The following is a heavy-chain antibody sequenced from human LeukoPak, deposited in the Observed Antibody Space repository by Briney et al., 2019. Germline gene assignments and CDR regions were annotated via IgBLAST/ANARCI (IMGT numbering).Heavy chain of an antibody. J-gene: IGHJ4*02. CDR3: AGSDIVVGTYYFDY. Sequence: PSETLSLTCTVSGYSITSGYYWGWIRQPPGKGLEWIGSIYHSGSTHYNPSLNSRVTMSVDTSKNQVSLKLSSVTAADTAVYYCAGSDIVVGTYYFDYWGQGTLVTVSS. CDR1: GYSITSGYY. CDR2: IYHSGST. V-gene: IGHV4-38-2*02. D-gene: IGHD2-15*01.